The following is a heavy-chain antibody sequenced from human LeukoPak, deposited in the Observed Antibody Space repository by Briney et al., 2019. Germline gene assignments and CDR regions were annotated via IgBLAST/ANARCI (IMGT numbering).Heavy chain of an antibody. Sequence: GESLKISCKGSGYRFTSYWIAWVRQMPGKGLEWMGSIYPGDSDTRYSPSFQGQVTISADKSITTAYLQWSSLKASDTAMYYCARYSYGLYNWFDPWGQGTLVTVSS. V-gene: IGHV5-51*01. CDR2: IYPGDSDT. CDR3: ARYSYGLYNWFDP. J-gene: IGHJ5*02. D-gene: IGHD5-18*01. CDR1: GYRFTSYW.